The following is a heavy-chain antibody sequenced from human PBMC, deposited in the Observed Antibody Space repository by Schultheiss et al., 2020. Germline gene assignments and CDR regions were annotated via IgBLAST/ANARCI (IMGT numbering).Heavy chain of an antibody. CDR2: ISYDGSNK. V-gene: IGHV3-30-3*01. J-gene: IGHJ4*02. CDR1: GFTFSSYA. CDR3: ARTFSYSSFGY. Sequence: GGSLRLSCAASGFTFSSYAMHWVRQAPGKGLEWVAVISYDGSNKYYADSVKGRFTIFRDNAKNTLYLQMNSLRAEDTAVYYCARTFSYSSFGYWGQGTLVTVSS. D-gene: IGHD6-13*01.